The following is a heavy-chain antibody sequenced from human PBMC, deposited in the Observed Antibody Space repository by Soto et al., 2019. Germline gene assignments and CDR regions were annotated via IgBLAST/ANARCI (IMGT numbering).Heavy chain of an antibody. CDR1: GGTFSSYA. CDR3: ARDRTPHDPIAAAGTFYYYGMDV. J-gene: IGHJ6*02. CDR2: IIPIFGTA. D-gene: IGHD6-13*01. V-gene: IGHV1-69*13. Sequence: ASVKVSCKASGGTFSSYAISWVRQAPGQGLEWMGGIIPIFGTANYAQKFQGRVTSTADESTGTAYMELSSLRSEDTAVYYCARDRTPHDPIAAAGTFYYYGMDVWGQGTTVTVSS.